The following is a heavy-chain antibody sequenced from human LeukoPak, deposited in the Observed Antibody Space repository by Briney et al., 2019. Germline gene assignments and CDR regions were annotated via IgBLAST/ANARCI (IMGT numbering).Heavy chain of an antibody. CDR1: GFTFSTCT. CDR2: IGGSGHTT. D-gene: IGHD5-24*01. Sequence: PGGSLRLSCAASGFTFSTCTMTWVRQAPGKGLEYVSEIGGSGHTTYYADSVLGRFTISRDNSRNTLYLQMNSLKVEDTAIYYCAKRIRDGDNSPIDYWGQGVLVTVSS. V-gene: IGHV3-23*01. J-gene: IGHJ4*02. CDR3: AKRIRDGDNSPIDY.